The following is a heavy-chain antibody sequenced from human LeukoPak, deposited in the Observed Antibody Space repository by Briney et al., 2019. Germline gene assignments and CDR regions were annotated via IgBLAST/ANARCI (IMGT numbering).Heavy chain of an antibody. CDR2: IWYDGSNK. D-gene: IGHD5-12*01. CDR1: GFTFSSYG. Sequence: GGSLRLSCAASGFTFSSYGMHWVRQAPGKGLEWVAVIWYDGSNKYYADSVMGRFTISRDNSKNTLYLQMNSLRAEDTAVYYCARGLVRRGYDYHDYGDHEGDYWGQGTLVTVSS. V-gene: IGHV3-33*01. CDR3: ARGLVRRGYDYHDYGDHEGDY. J-gene: IGHJ4*02.